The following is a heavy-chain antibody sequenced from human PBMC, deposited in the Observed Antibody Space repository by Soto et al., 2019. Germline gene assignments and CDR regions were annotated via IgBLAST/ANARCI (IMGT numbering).Heavy chain of an antibody. D-gene: IGHD3-10*01. Sequence: QVQLQQWGAGLLKPSETLSLTCAVYGGSFSGYYWSWIRQPPGKGLEWIGEINHSGSTNYNPSLKSRVTISVDPPKNRFPLRLSFGTAADTAVYYWARAGVGPGIYPYTGSAPWGQGPLVTVSS. CDR1: GGSFSGYY. CDR3: ARAGVGPGIYPYTGSAP. J-gene: IGHJ5*02. V-gene: IGHV4-34*01. CDR2: INHSGST.